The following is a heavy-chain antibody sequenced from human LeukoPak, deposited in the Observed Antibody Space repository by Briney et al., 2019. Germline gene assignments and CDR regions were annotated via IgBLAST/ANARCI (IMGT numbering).Heavy chain of an antibody. CDR2: IYYSGST. V-gene: IGHV4-39*01. CDR1: GSSISSSSYY. D-gene: IGHD3-10*01. J-gene: IGHJ4*02. Sequence: SETLSLTCTVSGSSISSSSYYWGWIRQPPGKGLEWIGSIYYSGSTYYNPSLKSRVTISVDTSKNQFSLKLSSVTAADTAVYYCARHYGVVRGHIDYWGQGTLVTVSS. CDR3: ARHYGVVRGHIDY.